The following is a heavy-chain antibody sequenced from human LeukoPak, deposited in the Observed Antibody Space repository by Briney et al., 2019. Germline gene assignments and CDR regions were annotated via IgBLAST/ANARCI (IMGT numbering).Heavy chain of an antibody. CDR2: IKQDGSEK. CDR3: AGDHGYCSGGSCYLDY. V-gene: IGHV3-7*01. J-gene: IGHJ4*02. D-gene: IGHD2-15*01. CDR1: GFTFSSYA. Sequence: GGSLRLSCAASGFTFSSYAMSWVRQAPGKGLEWVANIKQDGSEKYYVDSVKGRFTISRDNAKNSLYLQMNSLRAEDTAVYYCAGDHGYCSGGSCYLDYWGQGTLVTVSS.